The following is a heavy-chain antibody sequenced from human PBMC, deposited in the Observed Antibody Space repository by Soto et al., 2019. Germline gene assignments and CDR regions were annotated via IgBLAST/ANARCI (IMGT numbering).Heavy chain of an antibody. J-gene: IGHJ5*02. D-gene: IGHD3-3*01. CDR1: GYTFTSYG. CDR3: ARDRVYYDDNWFDP. CDR2: ISAYNGNT. V-gene: IGHV1-18*01. Sequence: ASVKVSCKASGYTFTSYGISWVRQAPGQGLEWMGWISAYNGNTNYAQKLQGRVTMTTDTSTSTAYMELRSLRSDDTAVYYRARDRVYYDDNWFDPWGQGTLVTVSS.